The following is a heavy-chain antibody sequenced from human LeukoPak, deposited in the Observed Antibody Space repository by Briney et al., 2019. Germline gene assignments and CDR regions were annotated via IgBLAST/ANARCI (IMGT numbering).Heavy chain of an antibody. CDR1: GFTFSGYS. J-gene: IGHJ6*03. CDR3: ARTRIASSGFHLSMDV. CDR2: ISTSSIYI. V-gene: IGHV3-21*01. Sequence: GGSLRLSCAASGFTFSGYSMNWVRQSPGKGLEWVSSISTSSIYIYYADSLKGRFTVSRDNAGNSLYLQMNSLRAEDTAVYYCARTRIASSGFHLSMDVWGKGTTVTISS. D-gene: IGHD6-19*01.